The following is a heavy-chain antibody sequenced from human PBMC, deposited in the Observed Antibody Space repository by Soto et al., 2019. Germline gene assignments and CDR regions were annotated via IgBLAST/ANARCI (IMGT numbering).Heavy chain of an antibody. CDR2: IYYSGST. CDR1: GASISSGDYY. CDR3: ARDGGGYVRQGYHYGLDV. V-gene: IGHV4-30-4*01. J-gene: IGHJ6*02. D-gene: IGHD5-12*01. Sequence: TLSLTCTVSGASISSGDYYWSWIRQPPGKGLEWIGYIYYSGSTYYHPSLQSRVTISIDASKNQFSLKLRSVTAADTAMYYCARDGGGYVRQGYHYGLDVWGQGTTVTVSS.